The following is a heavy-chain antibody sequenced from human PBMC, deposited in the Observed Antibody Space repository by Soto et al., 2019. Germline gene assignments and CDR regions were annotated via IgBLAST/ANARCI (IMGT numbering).Heavy chain of an antibody. D-gene: IGHD2-21*02. V-gene: IGHV3-23*01. CDR2: ISGSGGST. CDR1: GFTFSSYA. CDR3: ARDDVLCDGGRYHRVPLAV. Sequence: GGSLRLSCAASGFTFSSYAMSWVRQAPGKGLEWVSAISGSGGSTYYADSVKGRFTISRDNSKNTLYLQMDSLRAEDTAVYYCARDDVLCDGGRYHRVPLAVWGKGTTVTVSS. J-gene: IGHJ6*04.